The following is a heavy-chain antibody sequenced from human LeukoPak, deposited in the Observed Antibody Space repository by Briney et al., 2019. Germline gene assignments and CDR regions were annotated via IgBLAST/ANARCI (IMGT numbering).Heavy chain of an antibody. CDR1: GFTFSDYY. V-gene: IGHV3-11*01. CDR3: ASVHYYGMEV. CDR2: ISSSGRII. D-gene: IGHD2-8*01. Sequence: GGSLRLSCAASGFTFSDYYMSWIRQAPGKGPEWVSYISSSGRIIYYADSVKGRFTISRDNAKNSLFLQMNSLRAEDTAVYYCASVHYYGMEVWGQGTTVTVSS. J-gene: IGHJ6*02.